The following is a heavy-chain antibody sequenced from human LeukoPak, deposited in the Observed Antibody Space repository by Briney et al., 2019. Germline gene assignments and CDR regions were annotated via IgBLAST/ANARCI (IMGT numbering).Heavy chain of an antibody. Sequence: GGSLRLSCAASGFTFSSYAMHWVRQAPGKGLEWVAVISYDGSNKYYADSVKGRFTISRDNSKNTLYLQMNSLRAEDTAVYYCALRWTGALDYWGQGTLVTVSS. CDR2: ISYDGSNK. D-gene: IGHD3/OR15-3a*01. J-gene: IGHJ4*02. CDR1: GFTFSSYA. CDR3: ALRWTGALDY. V-gene: IGHV3-30-3*01.